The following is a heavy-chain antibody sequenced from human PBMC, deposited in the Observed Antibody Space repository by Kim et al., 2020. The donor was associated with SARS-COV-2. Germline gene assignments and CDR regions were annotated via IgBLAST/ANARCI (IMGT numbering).Heavy chain of an antibody. CDR1: GGSISSSSYY. CDR2: IYYSGST. Sequence: SETLSLTCTVPGGSISSSSYYWGWIRQPPGKGLEWIGSIYYSGSTYYNPSLKSRVTISVDTSKNQFSLKLSSVTAADTAVYYCAREPHALELLWFGPSLGRNWFDPWGQGTLVTVSS. V-gene: IGHV4-39*07. CDR3: AREPHALELLWFGPSLGRNWFDP. J-gene: IGHJ5*02. D-gene: IGHD3-10*01.